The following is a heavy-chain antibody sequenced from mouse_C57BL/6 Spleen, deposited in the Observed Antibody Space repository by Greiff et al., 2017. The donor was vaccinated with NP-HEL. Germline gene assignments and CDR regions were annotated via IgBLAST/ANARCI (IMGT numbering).Heavy chain of an antibody. D-gene: IGHD4-1*01. CDR3: AREGNWDGGFAY. V-gene: IGHV5-4*01. CDR1: GFTFSSYA. J-gene: IGHJ3*01. Sequence: EVKLVESGGGLVKPGGSLKLSCAASGFTFSSYAMSWVRQTPEKRLEWVATISDGGSYTYYPDNVKGRFTISRGNAKNNLYLQMSHLKSEDTAMYYCAREGNWDGGFAYWGQGTLVTVSA. CDR2: ISDGGSYT.